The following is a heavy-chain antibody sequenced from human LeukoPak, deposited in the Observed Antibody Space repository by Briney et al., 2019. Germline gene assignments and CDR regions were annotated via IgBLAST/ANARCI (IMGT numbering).Heavy chain of an antibody. V-gene: IGHV3-53*01. Sequence: GGSLRLSCAASGFTVSNNYMSWVRQAPGKGLEWVSVIYSGGSTYYSDSVKGRFTISRDNSKNTLYLQMNSLRAEDTAVYYCARDSRQDYYDSSGYLWFAFDIWGQGTMVTVSS. D-gene: IGHD3-22*01. CDR1: GFTVSNNY. CDR3: ARDSRQDYYDSSGYLWFAFDI. CDR2: IYSGGST. J-gene: IGHJ3*02.